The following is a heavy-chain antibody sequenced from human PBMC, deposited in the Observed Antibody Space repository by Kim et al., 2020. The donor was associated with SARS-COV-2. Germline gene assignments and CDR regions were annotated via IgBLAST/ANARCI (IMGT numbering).Heavy chain of an antibody. CDR3: AKDGGQWLAQLYYFDY. D-gene: IGHD6-19*01. CDR1: GFTFSSYG. V-gene: IGHV3-30*18. Sequence: GGSLRLSCAASGFTFSSYGMHWVRQAPGKGLEWVAVISYDGSNKYYADSVKGRFTVSRDNSKNTLYLLMNSLRAEDTAVYYCAKDGGQWLAQLYYFDYWGQGTLVTVSS. J-gene: IGHJ4*02. CDR2: ISYDGSNK.